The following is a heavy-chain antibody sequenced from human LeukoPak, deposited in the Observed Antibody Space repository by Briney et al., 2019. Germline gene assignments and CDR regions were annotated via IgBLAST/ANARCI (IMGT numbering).Heavy chain of an antibody. CDR1: GDGVSSNSAA. Sequence: SQTLSLTCAISGDGVSSNSAAWNWIRQSPSRGLEWLGRTYYKSKWYNDYAVSVKSRISINPDTSKNQFSLQLNSVTPEDTAVYYCARGWEYSSGWYYFDYWARGTLVTVSS. CDR3: ARGWEYSSGWYYFDY. J-gene: IGHJ4*02. V-gene: IGHV6-1*01. CDR2: TYYKSKWYN. D-gene: IGHD6-19*01.